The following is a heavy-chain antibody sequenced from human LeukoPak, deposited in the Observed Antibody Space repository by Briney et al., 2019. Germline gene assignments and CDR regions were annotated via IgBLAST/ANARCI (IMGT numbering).Heavy chain of an antibody. V-gene: IGHV4-59*01. CDR1: GGSISSYY. J-gene: IGHJ5*02. CDR3: AREGTYGWYNWFDP. CDR2: MYRTGST. Sequence: SETLSLTCTVSGGSISSYYWSWIRQPPGKGLEWIGCMYRTGSTNYNPSLKSRVTITPDTSKNQFSLRLTSVTAADTAVYYCAREGTYGWYNWFDPWGQGTLVTVSS. D-gene: IGHD6-19*01.